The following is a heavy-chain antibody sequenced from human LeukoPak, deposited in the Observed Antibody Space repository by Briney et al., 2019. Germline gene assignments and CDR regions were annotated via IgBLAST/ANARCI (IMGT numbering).Heavy chain of an antibody. CDR2: IYYSGST. V-gene: IGHV4-59*01. Sequence: SETLSLTCTVSGGSISSYYWSWIRQPPGKGLEWIGYIYYSGSTNYNPSLKSRVTISVDTSKNQFPLKLSSVTAADTAVYYCARNPGDWFDPWGQGTLVTVSS. D-gene: IGHD1-14*01. CDR1: GGSISSYY. CDR3: ARNPGDWFDP. J-gene: IGHJ5*02.